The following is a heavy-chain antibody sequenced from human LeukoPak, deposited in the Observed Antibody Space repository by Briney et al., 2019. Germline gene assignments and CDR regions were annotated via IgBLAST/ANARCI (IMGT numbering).Heavy chain of an antibody. CDR3: ARHGSSSWYTPSFDY. CDR2: IYPGDPDT. Sequence: GESLKISCKGSGYSFTSYWIGWVRQMPGKGLEWMGIIYPGDPDTRYSPSFQGQVTISADKSISTAYLQWSSLKASDTAMYYCARHGSSSWYTPSFDYWGQGTLVTVSS. J-gene: IGHJ4*02. V-gene: IGHV5-51*01. CDR1: GYSFTSYW. D-gene: IGHD6-13*01.